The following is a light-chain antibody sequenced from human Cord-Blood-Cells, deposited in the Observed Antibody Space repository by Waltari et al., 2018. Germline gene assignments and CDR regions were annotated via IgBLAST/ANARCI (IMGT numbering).Light chain of an antibody. CDR1: QSVRRN. J-gene: IGKJ2*01. Sequence: EVVMTQSPATLSVSSGERATLPCRASQSVRRNLAWYQQKPGQAPRLRSYGASTRATGIPARVSGSGSGTGFTLTIISLQSEDFAVYYCQQYNNWPHTFGQGTKLEIK. V-gene: IGKV3-15*01. CDR2: GAS. CDR3: QQYNNWPHT.